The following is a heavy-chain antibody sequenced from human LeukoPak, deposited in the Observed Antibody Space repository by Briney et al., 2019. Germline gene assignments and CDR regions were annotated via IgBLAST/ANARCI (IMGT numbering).Heavy chain of an antibody. CDR3: TRDRSRAEDD. J-gene: IGHJ4*02. V-gene: IGHV3-7*01. Sequence: GGSLRLSCAASGFTFSGHWMSWVRQAPGKGLEWVANINQGGSDKYYVNSVKGRFTISRDNANNLLYLQMNSLRGEDTAVYYCTRDRSRAEDDWGQGTLVTVSS. D-gene: IGHD1-14*01. CDR2: INQGGSDK. CDR1: GFTFSGHW.